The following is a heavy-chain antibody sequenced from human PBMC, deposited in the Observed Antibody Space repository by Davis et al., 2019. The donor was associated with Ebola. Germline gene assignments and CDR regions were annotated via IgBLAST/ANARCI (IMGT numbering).Heavy chain of an antibody. J-gene: IGHJ3*02. CDR3: ARAGQGSGAFDI. D-gene: IGHD3-10*01. V-gene: IGHV3-33*01. CDR1: GFTFSSYG. CDR2: IWYDGSNK. Sequence: PGGSLRLSCAASGFTFSSYGMHWVRQAPGKGLEWVAVIWYDGSNKYYADSVKGRFTIPRDNSKNTLYLQMNSLRAEDTAVYYCARAGQGSGAFDIWGQGTMVTVSS.